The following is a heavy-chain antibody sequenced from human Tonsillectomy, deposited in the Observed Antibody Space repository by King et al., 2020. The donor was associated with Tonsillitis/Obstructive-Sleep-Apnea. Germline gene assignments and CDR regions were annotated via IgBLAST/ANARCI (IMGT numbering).Heavy chain of an antibody. CDR1: GGSFSGYY. CDR3: ALGVPAAMQHYYYYYMDV. J-gene: IGHJ6*03. D-gene: IGHD2-2*01. Sequence: VQLQQWGAGLLKPSETLSLTCAVSGGSFSGYYWSWIRQPPGKGLEWIGEINHSGSTNYNPSLKSRVTISVDTSKNQFSLKLSSVTAADTAVYYCALGVPAAMQHYYYYYMDVWGKGTTVTVSS. CDR2: INHSGST. V-gene: IGHV4-34*01.